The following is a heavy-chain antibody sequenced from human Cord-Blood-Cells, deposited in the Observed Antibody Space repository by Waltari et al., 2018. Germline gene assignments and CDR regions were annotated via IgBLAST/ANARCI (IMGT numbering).Heavy chain of an antibody. CDR2: IYHSGST. CDR3: ASYYGQQLAQFDY. D-gene: IGHD6-13*01. CDR1: VYSITSVYY. Sequence: QVQLQESGPGLVKPSETLSLTCAVSVYSITSVYYWGWIRQPPGKGLEWIGSIYHSGSTDYHPALKGRGTISVDRSKSQSALKLSSVTAADTAVYYCASYYGQQLAQFDYWGQGTLGTVSS. J-gene: IGHJ4*02. V-gene: IGHV4-38-2*01.